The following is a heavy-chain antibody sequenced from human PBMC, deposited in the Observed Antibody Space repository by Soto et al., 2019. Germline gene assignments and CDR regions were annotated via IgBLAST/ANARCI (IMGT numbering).Heavy chain of an antibody. D-gene: IGHD1-26*01. CDR2: FDPEDGET. Sequence: GASVKVSCKVSGYTLTELSMHWVRQAPGKGLEWMGGFDPEDGETIYAQKFQGRVTMTEDTSTDTAYMELSSLRSEDTAVYYCATPLGSYYEYYYFDYWGQGTLVTVSS. CDR1: GYTLTELS. J-gene: IGHJ4*02. CDR3: ATPLGSYYEYYYFDY. V-gene: IGHV1-24*01.